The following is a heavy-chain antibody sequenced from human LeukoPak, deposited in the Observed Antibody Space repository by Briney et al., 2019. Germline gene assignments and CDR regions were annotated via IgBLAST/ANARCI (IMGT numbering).Heavy chain of an antibody. V-gene: IGHV4-59*01. Sequence: PSETLSLTCTVSGGSISSYYWSWLRQPPGKGLEWIGYIYYSGSTNYNPSLKSRVTISVDTSKNQFSLKLSSVTAADTAVYYCARSRTYYYGSGSPYWFDPWGQGTLVTVSS. CDR3: ARSRTYYYGSGSPYWFDP. CDR1: GGSISSYY. CDR2: IYYSGST. J-gene: IGHJ5*02. D-gene: IGHD3-10*01.